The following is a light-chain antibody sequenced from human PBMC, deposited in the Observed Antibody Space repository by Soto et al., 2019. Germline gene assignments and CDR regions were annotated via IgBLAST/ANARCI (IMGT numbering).Light chain of an antibody. CDR3: QQRSNWPPYT. CDR2: DAS. V-gene: IGKV3-11*01. CDR1: QSVSSY. J-gene: IGKJ2*01. Sequence: EIGLTQSPATLSLSPGERATLSCRASQSVSSYLAWYQQKSGQAPRLLIYDASNRATGIPARFSGSGSGTDFTLTISSLEPEDFAVYYCQQRSNWPPYTFGQGTKLEIK.